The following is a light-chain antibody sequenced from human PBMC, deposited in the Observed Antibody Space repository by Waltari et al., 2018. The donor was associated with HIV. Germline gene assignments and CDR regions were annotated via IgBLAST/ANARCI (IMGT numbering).Light chain of an antibody. Sequence: QPVVTQEPSLTVSPGETVILTCASSTGVVTRGHCPYWFQVRPGHAPKTLIFDSNNRYSSTPARFAGSFVGGKAALTLTGAQPEDEANYYCLLTYGEDVVFGGGTKLTVL. CDR2: DSN. V-gene: IGLV7-46*01. CDR1: TGVVTRGHC. J-gene: IGLJ2*01. CDR3: LLTYGEDVV.